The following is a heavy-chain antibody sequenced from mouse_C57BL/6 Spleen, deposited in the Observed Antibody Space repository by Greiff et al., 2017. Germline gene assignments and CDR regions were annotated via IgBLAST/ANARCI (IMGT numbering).Heavy chain of an antibody. D-gene: IGHD1-1*01. Sequence: QVQLQQPGAELVKPGASVKLSCKASGYTFTSYWMHWVKQRPGRGLEWIGRIDPNSGGTKYNEKFKSKATLTVDKPSSTAYMPLISLTSEDSAVYYCARGIITTVVASFDYWGQGTTLTVSS. CDR1: GYTFTSYW. CDR2: IDPNSGGT. V-gene: IGHV1-72*01. J-gene: IGHJ2*01. CDR3: ARGIITTVVASFDY.